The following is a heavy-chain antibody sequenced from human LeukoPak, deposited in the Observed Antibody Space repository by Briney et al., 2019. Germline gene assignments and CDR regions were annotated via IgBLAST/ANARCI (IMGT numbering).Heavy chain of an antibody. D-gene: IGHD3-22*01. CDR3: ARGGYSDTSASDMT. CDR1: GFIFSSYE. J-gene: IGHJ5*02. CDR2: ISGSGSTI. Sequence: GGSLRLSCGTSGFIFSSYEMNWVRQAPGKGLEWISYISGSGSTIYYADSVKGRFSISRDNAKNSVYLQMSSLRAEDTAVYYCARGGYSDTSASDMTWGQGTLVTVSS. V-gene: IGHV3-48*03.